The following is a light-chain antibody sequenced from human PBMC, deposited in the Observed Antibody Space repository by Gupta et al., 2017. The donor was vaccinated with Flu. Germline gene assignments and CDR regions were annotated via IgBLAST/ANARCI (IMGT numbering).Light chain of an antibody. J-gene: IGLJ2*01. CDR3: AAWDVNLNGPV. V-gene: IGLV1-44*01. Sequence: QSALTQAPSVSGAPGQTVIISCSGGHTHIGSHAVSWYHQLPGRAPQFVIFDSNVRPSGVPDRFSASKFGTSASLSIRGLQSDDEGDYYCAAWDVNLNGPVFGGGTRLTV. CDR1: HTHIGSHA. CDR2: DSN.